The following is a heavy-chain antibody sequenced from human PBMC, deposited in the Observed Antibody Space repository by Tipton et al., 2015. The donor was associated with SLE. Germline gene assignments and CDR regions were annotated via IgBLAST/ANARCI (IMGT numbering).Heavy chain of an antibody. V-gene: IGHV4-39*07. CDR2: IYYSGST. CDR3: ARGEYSYYFDY. D-gene: IGHD2/OR15-2a*01. CDR1: GGSISSSSYY. Sequence: LRLSCTVSGGSISSSSYYWGWIRQPPGKGLEWIGSIYYSGSTYYNPSLKRRVTISVDTSKNQFSLKLSSVTAADTAVYYCARGEYSYYFDYWGQGTLVTVSS. J-gene: IGHJ4*02.